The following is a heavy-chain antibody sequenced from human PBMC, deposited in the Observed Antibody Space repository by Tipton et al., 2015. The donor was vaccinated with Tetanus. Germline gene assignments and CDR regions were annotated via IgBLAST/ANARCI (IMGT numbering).Heavy chain of an antibody. CDR3: AKDGNQWQEVPYHFDD. CDR1: GFTFSSYA. D-gene: IGHD6-19*01. V-gene: IGHV3-23*01. CDR2: IGYGVGST. Sequence: SLRLSCAAYGFTFSSYAMSWVRQAPGKGLEWVSSIGYGVGSTYYADYVKGRFTSSRDNSKNTLYLQRSSLRVADTALYYCAKDGNQWQEVPYHFDDWGQGFLVTFSS. J-gene: IGHJ4*02.